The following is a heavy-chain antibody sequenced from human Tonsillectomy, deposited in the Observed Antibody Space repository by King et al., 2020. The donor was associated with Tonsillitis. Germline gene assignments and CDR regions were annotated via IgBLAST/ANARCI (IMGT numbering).Heavy chain of an antibody. CDR3: ARGVVGYDFWSGPTRDKCMAV. J-gene: IGHJ6*02. D-gene: IGHD3-3*01. V-gene: IGHV3-13*01. CDR1: GFTFSSYD. Sequence: VQLVESGGGLVQPGGSLRLSCAASGFTFSSYDMHWVRQPTGKGLEWVSAIGPAGDTYYPGSVKGRFTISRENAKNSLYLQMNSLRAGDTAVYYCARGVVGYDFWSGPTRDKCMAVWGQGTTVTVSS. CDR2: IGPAGDT.